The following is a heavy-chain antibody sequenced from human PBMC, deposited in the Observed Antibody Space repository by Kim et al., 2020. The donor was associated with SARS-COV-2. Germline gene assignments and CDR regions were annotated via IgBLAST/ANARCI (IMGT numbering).Heavy chain of an antibody. V-gene: IGHV1-69*04. CDR1: GGTFSSYA. J-gene: IGHJ4*02. Sequence: SVKVSCKASGGTFSSYAISWVRQAPGQGLEWMGRIIPILGIANYAQKFQGRVTITADKSTSTAYMELSSLRSEDTAVYYCARGGGRIVGATTREDLDYWGQGTLVTVSS. CDR3: ARGGGRIVGATTREDLDY. CDR2: IIPILGIA. D-gene: IGHD1-26*01.